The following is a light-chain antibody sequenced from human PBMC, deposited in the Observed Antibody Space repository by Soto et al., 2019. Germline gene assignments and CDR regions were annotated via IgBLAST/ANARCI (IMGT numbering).Light chain of an antibody. J-gene: IGKJ1*01. V-gene: IGKV3-20*01. CDR1: QSVSSSY. CDR2: GAS. Sequence: EIVLTQSPGTLSLSPGERATLSCRASQSVSSSYLAWYPQKPGQAPRLLIYGASSRATGIPDRFSGSGSGTDFTLPISRLEPEEFAVYDCQQYGSSRTVGQGTKVDIK. CDR3: QQYGSSRT.